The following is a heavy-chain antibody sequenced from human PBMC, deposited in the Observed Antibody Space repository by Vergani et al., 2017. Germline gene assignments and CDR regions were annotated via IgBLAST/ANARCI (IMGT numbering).Heavy chain of an antibody. V-gene: IGHV3-23*01. J-gene: IGHJ4*02. CDR1: GFTFSSYA. CDR3: ASPKYYYDSSGYHY. Sequence: EVQLLESGGGLVQPGGSLRLSCAASGFTFSSYAMSWVRQAPGKGLEWVSAISGSGGSTYYADSVKGRFTISRHNSKNTLYLQMNSLRAEDTAVYYCASPKYYYDSSGYHYWGQGTLVTVSS. D-gene: IGHD3-22*01. CDR2: ISGSGGST.